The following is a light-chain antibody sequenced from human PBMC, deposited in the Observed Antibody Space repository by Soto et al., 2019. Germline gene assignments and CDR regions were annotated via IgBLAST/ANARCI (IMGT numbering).Light chain of an antibody. V-gene: IGKV1-5*01. CDR3: LQYKAYST. J-gene: IGKJ1*01. Sequence: DIQMTQSPSTLSASVGDRVTLTCRASQSVSNWLAWYQQKPGKAPKLLIYDVSSLKSGVPSRFSGSGSGTEFPPNLRSLQPDDFATYYCLQYKAYSTFGQGTKVEIK. CDR1: QSVSNW. CDR2: DVS.